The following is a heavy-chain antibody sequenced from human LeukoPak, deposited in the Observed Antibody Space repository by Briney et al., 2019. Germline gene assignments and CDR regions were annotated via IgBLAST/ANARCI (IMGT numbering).Heavy chain of an antibody. CDR2: IIPILGIA. D-gene: IGHD3-22*01. CDR3: ARDWGYYYDSSGYSGDY. CDR1: GYTFTSYG. Sequence: GASVKVSCKASGYTFTSYGISWVRQAPGQGLEWMGRIIPILGIANYAQKFQGRVTITADKSTSTAYMELSSLRSEDTAVYYCARDWGYYYDSSGYSGDYWGQGTLVTVSS. V-gene: IGHV1-69*04. J-gene: IGHJ4*02.